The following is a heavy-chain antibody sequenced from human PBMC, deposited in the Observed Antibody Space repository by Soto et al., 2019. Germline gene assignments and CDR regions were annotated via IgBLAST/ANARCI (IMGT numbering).Heavy chain of an antibody. CDR3: AKNLGPATPRPTYFDY. Sequence: PGGSLRLSCAASGFTFSSYAMSWVRQAPGKGLEWVSAISGSGGSTYYADSVKGRFTISRDNSKNTLYLQMNSLRAEDTAVYYCAKNLGPATPRPTYFDYWGQGTLVTVSS. J-gene: IGHJ4*02. D-gene: IGHD2-15*01. V-gene: IGHV3-23*01. CDR2: ISGSGGST. CDR1: GFTFSSYA.